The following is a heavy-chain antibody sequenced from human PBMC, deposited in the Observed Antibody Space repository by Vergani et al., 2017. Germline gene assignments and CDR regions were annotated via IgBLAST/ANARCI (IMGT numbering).Heavy chain of an antibody. CDR3: TTDPRYCGDGSCYWLRDHHYYGMDV. J-gene: IGHJ6*02. D-gene: IGHD2-21*01. Sequence: EVQLVESGGGIVKPGGSLRLSCVASGFSFSNAWMNWVRRTPGKGLEWVGRIKNTFDRGTTDYAAAVKGRFTISRDDSKNTLFLQMNGLKTEDIGVYYCTTDPRYCGDGSCYWLRDHHYYGMDVWGQGTTVTVSS. CDR1: GFSFSNAW. V-gene: IGHV3-15*07. CDR2: IKNTFDRGTT.